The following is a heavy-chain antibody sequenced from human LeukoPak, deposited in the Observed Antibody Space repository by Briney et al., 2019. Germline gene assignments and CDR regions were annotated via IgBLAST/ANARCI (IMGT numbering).Heavy chain of an antibody. CDR3: ARIGYSYGYCFDY. CDR1: GGSISSYY. J-gene: IGHJ4*02. CDR2: IYTSGST. V-gene: IGHV4-4*07. Sequence: SETLSLTCTVSGGSISSYYWSWIRQPAGKGLEWIGRIYTSGSTNYDPSLKSRVTMSVDTSKNQFSLKLSSVTAADTAVYYCARIGYSYGYCFDYWAREPWSPSPQ. D-gene: IGHD5-18*01.